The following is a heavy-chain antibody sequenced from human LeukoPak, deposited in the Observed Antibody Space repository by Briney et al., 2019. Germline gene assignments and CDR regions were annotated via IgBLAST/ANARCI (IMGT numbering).Heavy chain of an antibody. CDR1: GFSFRSSA. CDR3: AKDLGLQVGASPFDY. V-gene: IGHV3-30*02. D-gene: IGHD1-26*01. Sequence: GGSLRLSCAASGFSFRSSAMHWVRQAPGKGLGWMAFMRSDRSDEHYADSVKGRFTISRDNSHNTLYLQMNSLHSEDTAVYYCAKDLGLQVGASPFDYWGQGTLVTVSS. CDR2: MRSDRSDE. J-gene: IGHJ4*02.